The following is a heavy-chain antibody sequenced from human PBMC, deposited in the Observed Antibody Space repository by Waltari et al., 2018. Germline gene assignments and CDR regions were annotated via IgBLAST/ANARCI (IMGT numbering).Heavy chain of an antibody. CDR2: ISSSGSTI. V-gene: IGHV3-48*03. CDR3: AREVGDWSDALGY. J-gene: IGHJ4*02. CDR1: GFTFSSYE. D-gene: IGHD1-1*01. Sequence: EVQLVESGGGLVQPGGSLRLSCAASGFTFSSYEMNWVRQAPGKGLEWVSYISSSGSTIYYSDSVKGRFTIARDNSKNTVFLQMNSLRAEDTAVYYCAREVGDWSDALGYWGQGTLVTVSS.